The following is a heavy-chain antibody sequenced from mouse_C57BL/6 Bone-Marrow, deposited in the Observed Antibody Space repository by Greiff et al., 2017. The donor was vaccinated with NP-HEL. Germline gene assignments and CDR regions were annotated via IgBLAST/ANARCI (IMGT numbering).Heavy chain of an antibody. J-gene: IGHJ2*01. CDR1: GFTFSSYG. V-gene: IGHV5-6*01. CDR3: ARQYDYSGDY. D-gene: IGHD2-4*01. CDR2: ISSGGSYT. Sequence: EVKLVESGGDLVKPGGSLKLSCAASGFTFSSYGMSWVRQTPDKRLEWVATISSGGSYTYYPDSVKGRFTISRDNAKNTLYLQMSSLKSEDTAMYYCARQYDYSGDYWGQGTTLTVSS.